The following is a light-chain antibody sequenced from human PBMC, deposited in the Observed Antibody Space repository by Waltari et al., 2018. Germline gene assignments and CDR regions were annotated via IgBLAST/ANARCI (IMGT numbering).Light chain of an antibody. V-gene: IGLV3-21*02. CDR3: QVWDSGTNHYV. CDR2: DDG. Sequence: SYELTQPPSVSVAPGQTARITCDGDKIGSKNVHWYQHKPGQAPVLVVYDDGDRPSGRPERFSGSNHGNTAALTISRVDAGDEAEYYCQVWDSGTNHYVFGTVTKVTVL. CDR1: KIGSKN. J-gene: IGLJ1*01.